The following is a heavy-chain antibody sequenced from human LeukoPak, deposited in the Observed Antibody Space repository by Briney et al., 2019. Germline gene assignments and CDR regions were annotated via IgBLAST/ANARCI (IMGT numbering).Heavy chain of an antibody. D-gene: IGHD2-2*01. J-gene: IGHJ6*03. CDR1: GGSISSYY. Sequence: SETLSLTCTVSGGSISSYYWSWIRQPPGKGLEWIGYIYYSGSTNYNPSLKSRVTISVDTSKNQFSLKLSSVTAADTAVYYCARAQKYCSSTSCYYYYYYMDVWGKGTTVTVSS. CDR2: IYYSGST. V-gene: IGHV4-59*12. CDR3: ARAQKYCSSTSCYYYYYYMDV.